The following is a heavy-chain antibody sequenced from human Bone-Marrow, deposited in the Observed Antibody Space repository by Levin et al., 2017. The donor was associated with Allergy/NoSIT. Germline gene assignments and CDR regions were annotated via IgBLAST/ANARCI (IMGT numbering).Heavy chain of an antibody. D-gene: IGHD4-17*01. CDR2: IYYTDNT. CDR1: GGSMKTDHYY. V-gene: IGHV4-39*01. J-gene: IGHJ3*02. CDR3: ARHGGHGDSVLRFHDAFDI. Sequence: KSSETLSLTCTVSGGSMKTDHYYWDWIRLSPGKGLEWIGSIYYTDNTYYNPSLQSRVSMSADTSKNQFSLKLSSVTAADTAIYYCARHGGHGDSVLRFHDAFDIWGQGTMVTVSS.